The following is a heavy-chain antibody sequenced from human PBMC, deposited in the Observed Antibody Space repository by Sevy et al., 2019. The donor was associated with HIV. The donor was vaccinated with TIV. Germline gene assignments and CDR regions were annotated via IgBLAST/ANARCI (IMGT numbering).Heavy chain of an antibody. CDR2: IYSGGST. CDR1: GFTFSSYG. CDR3: ASRHYYDSRDAFDI. J-gene: IGHJ3*02. D-gene: IGHD3-22*01. Sequence: GGSLRLSCAASGFTFSSYGMHWVRQAPGKGLEWVAVIYSGGSTYYADSVKGRFTISRDNSKNTLYLQMNSLRAEDTAVYYCASRHYYDSRDAFDIWGQGTMVTVSS. V-gene: IGHV3-66*01.